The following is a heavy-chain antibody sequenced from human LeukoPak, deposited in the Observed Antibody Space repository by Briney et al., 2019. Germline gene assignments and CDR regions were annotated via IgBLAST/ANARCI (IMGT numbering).Heavy chain of an antibody. Sequence: GESLRLSCAASGFTFSSYSMNWVRQAPGKGLEWVSSISSSSSHIYYADSVKGRFTISRDNAKNSLYLQMNSLRAEDTAVYYCAREPMVRGVKGGFDYWGQETLVTVSS. CDR3: AREPMVRGVKGGFDY. V-gene: IGHV3-21*01. D-gene: IGHD3-10*01. J-gene: IGHJ4*02. CDR1: GFTFSSYS. CDR2: ISSSSSHI.